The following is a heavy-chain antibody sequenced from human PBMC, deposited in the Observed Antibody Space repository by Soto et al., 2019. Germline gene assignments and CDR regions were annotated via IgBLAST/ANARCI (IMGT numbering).Heavy chain of an antibody. CDR3: ARAKYSSSWPNWFDP. V-gene: IGHV3-30-3*01. J-gene: IGHJ5*02. Sequence: QVQLVESGGGVVQPGRSLRLSCAASGFTFSSYAMHWVRQAPGKGLEWVAVISYDGSNKYYADSVKGRFTISRDNSKNTLYLQMTRLRAEDTAVYYCARAKYSSSWPNWFDPWGQGTLVTVYS. D-gene: IGHD6-13*01. CDR2: ISYDGSNK. CDR1: GFTFSSYA.